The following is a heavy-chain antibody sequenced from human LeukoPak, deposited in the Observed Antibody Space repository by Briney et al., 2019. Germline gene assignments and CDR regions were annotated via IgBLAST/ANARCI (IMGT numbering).Heavy chain of an antibody. D-gene: IGHD5-24*01. V-gene: IGHV1-69*05. CDR1: GGTFSSYA. CDR2: ITPIFGTA. J-gene: IGHJ3*02. CDR3: ARDQSRDGYNLDAFDI. Sequence: SVKVSCKASGGTFSSYAISWVRQAPGQGLEWMGGITPIFGTANYAQKFQGRVTITTDESTSTAYMELSSLRSEDTAVYYCARDQSRDGYNLDAFDIWGQGTMVTVSS.